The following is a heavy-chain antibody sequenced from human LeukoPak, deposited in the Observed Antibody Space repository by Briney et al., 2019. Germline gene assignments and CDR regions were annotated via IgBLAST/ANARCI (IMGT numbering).Heavy chain of an antibody. V-gene: IGHV3-53*01. J-gene: IGHJ3*02. CDR3: ARELFPPVHAFDI. CDR1: GFSFSSYT. CDR2: IYSGGST. D-gene: IGHD2-21*01. Sequence: GGSLRLSCAASGFSFSSYTMNRVRQAPGKGLEWVSVIYSGGSTYYADSVKGRFTISRDNSKNTLYLQMNSLRAEDTAVYYCARELFPPVHAFDIWGQGTTVTVSS.